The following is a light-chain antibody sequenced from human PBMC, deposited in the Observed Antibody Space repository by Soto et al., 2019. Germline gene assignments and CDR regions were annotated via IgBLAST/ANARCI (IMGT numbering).Light chain of an antibody. CDR2: GAS. CDR3: QQYNNWPPDRT. CDR1: QGVCSH. V-gene: IGKV3-15*01. J-gene: IGKJ1*01. Sequence: IVMTPSPATPSVSPGGKAALPRKASQGVCSHLAWYQPKPGQAPRLLIYGASTRATGIPARFSGSGSGTEFTLTISSLQSEDFAIYFCQQYNNWPPDRTFGQGTKVEIK.